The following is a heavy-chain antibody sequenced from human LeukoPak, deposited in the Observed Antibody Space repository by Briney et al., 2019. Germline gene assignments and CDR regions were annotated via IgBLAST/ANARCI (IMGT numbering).Heavy chain of an antibody. J-gene: IGHJ4*02. CDR1: GYTFTSYD. CDR3: ARGTEYYYDSSGYYYAY. D-gene: IGHD3-22*01. CDR2: MNPNSGNT. V-gene: IGHV1-8*01. Sequence: SVQFSCQASGYTFTSYDINWVRQATGQGLEWMGWMNPNSGNTGYAQKFQGRVTMTRNTSISTAYMELSSLRSEDTAVYYCARGTEYYYDSSGYYYAYWGQGTLVTVSS.